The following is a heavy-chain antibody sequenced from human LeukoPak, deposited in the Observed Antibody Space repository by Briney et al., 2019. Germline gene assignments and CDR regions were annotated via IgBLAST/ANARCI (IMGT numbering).Heavy chain of an antibody. CDR3: ARHYDILTGYPLDAFDI. CDR2: IDPSDSYT. Sequence: GESLKISCKGSGYSFTSYWISWVRQMPGKGLEWMGRIDPSDSYTNYSPSFQAHVTISADKSISTAYLQWSSLKASDTAMYYCARHYDILTGYPLDAFDIWGQGTMVTVSS. V-gene: IGHV5-10-1*01. CDR1: GYSFTSYW. J-gene: IGHJ3*02. D-gene: IGHD3-9*01.